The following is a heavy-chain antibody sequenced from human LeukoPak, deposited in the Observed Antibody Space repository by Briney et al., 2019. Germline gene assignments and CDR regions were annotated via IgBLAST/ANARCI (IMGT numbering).Heavy chain of an antibody. CDR2: IKQDGSEK. Sequence: GGSLRLSCAASGFTFSSYWMSWVRQAPGKGLEWVANIKQDGSEKYYVDSVKGRFTISRDNAKNSLYLQMNSLRAEDTAVYYCARDYPGYGDYVEGLYWGQGTLVTVSS. CDR1: GFTFSSYW. V-gene: IGHV3-7*01. CDR3: ARDYPGYGDYVEGLY. D-gene: IGHD4-17*01. J-gene: IGHJ4*02.